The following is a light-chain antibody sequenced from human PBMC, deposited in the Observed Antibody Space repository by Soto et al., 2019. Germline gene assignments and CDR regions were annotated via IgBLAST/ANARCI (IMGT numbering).Light chain of an antibody. CDR2: DAS. V-gene: IGKV3-11*01. CDR1: QSVSSY. J-gene: IGKJ5*01. Sequence: PGERATLSCRASQSVSSYLAWYQQKPGQAPRLLIYDASNRATGIPARFSGSGSGTDFTLTISSLEPEDFAVYYCQQRSNWRGITFGQGTRLEIK. CDR3: QQRSNWRGIT.